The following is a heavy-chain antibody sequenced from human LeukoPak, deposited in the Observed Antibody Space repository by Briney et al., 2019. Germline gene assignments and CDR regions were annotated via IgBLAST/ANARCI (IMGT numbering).Heavy chain of an antibody. CDR3: ARDYGSGSYNSPFDF. V-gene: IGHV4-39*07. D-gene: IGHD3-10*01. J-gene: IGHJ4*02. CDR1: GGSISSSGYY. Sequence: KSSETLSLTCIVSGGSISSSGYYWGWIRQPPGKGLEWIGSIYYSGSTYYSPSLKSRVTISIDTSKNQFSLKLSSVTAADTAVYYCARDYGSGSYNSPFDFWGQGTLVTVSS. CDR2: IYYSGST.